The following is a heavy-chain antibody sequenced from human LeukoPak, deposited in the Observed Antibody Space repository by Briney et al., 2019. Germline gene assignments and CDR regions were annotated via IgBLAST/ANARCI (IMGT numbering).Heavy chain of an antibody. CDR1: GGSITNNY. CDR3: AIDPLSTNDFDI. CDR2: INYSGST. D-gene: IGHD1-1*01. V-gene: IGHV4-59*01. J-gene: IGHJ3*02. Sequence: SEPLSLTCTLSGGSITNNYWTWIRQSPGKGLEWIGYINYSGSTNHNPSLKSRVHISVHTSKNHFSLKLSSVTAVDTAVYVCAIDPLSTNDFDIWGQGTMVTVSS.